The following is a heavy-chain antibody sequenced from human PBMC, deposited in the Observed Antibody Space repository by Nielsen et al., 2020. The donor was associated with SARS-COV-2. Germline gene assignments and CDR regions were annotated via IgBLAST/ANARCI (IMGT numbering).Heavy chain of an antibody. V-gene: IGHV3-23*01. J-gene: IGHJ4*02. CDR1: GFTFSSYA. Sequence: LSLTCAASGFTFSSYAMSWVRQAPGKGLEWVSAISGSGGSTYYADSVKGRFTISRDNAKNSLYLQMNSLRAEDTALYYCAKDGHSSGWYGAPDYWGQGTLVTVSS. D-gene: IGHD6-19*01. CDR3: AKDGHSSGWYGAPDY. CDR2: ISGSGGST.